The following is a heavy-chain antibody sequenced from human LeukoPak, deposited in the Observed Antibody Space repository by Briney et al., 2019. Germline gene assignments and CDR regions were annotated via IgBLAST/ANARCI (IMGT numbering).Heavy chain of an antibody. CDR3: ARDLTASDRGYYYGMDV. J-gene: IGHJ6*02. Sequence: GGSLRLSCAASGFTFSSYAMHWVRQAPGKGLEWVAVISYDGSNKYYADSVKGRFTISRDNSKNTLYLQMNSLRAEDTAVYYCARDLTASDRGYYYGMDVWGQGTTVTVSS. V-gene: IGHV3-30-3*01. D-gene: IGHD1-14*01. CDR1: GFTFSSYA. CDR2: ISYDGSNK.